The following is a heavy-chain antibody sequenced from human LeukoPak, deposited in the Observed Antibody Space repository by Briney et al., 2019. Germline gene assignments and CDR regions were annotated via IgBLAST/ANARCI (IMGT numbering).Heavy chain of an antibody. D-gene: IGHD3-22*01. J-gene: IGHJ4*02. Sequence: GGSLRLSCAASGFTFSSYGMHWVRQAPGKGLEWVAFIRYDGSNKYYADSVKGRFTISRDNSKNTLYLQMNSLRAEDTAVYYCAKDYTLYDSSRYSYFDYWGQGTLVTVSS. CDR3: AKDYTLYDSSRYSYFDY. V-gene: IGHV3-30*02. CDR2: IRYDGSNK. CDR1: GFTFSSYG.